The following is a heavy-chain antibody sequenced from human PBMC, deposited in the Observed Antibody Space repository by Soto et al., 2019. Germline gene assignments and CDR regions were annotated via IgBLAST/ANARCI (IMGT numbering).Heavy chain of an antibody. Sequence: QITLKESGPTLVKPTQTLMLTCTFSGFSLSTSGVGVGWIRQPPGKALEWLALIYWEDDKRYSPSLKSRLTITEDTSKNQVVLTMTNMDPVDTATYYCAHRQRTVYFDYWGQGTLVTVSS. D-gene: IGHD4-17*01. CDR2: IYWEDDK. J-gene: IGHJ4*02. CDR1: GFSLSTSGVG. V-gene: IGHV2-5*02. CDR3: AHRQRTVYFDY.